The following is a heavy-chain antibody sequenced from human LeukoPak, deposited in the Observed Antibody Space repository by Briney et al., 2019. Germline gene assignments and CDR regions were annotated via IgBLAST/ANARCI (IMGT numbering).Heavy chain of an antibody. CDR2: MNQEGSER. D-gene: IGHD6-19*01. V-gene: IGHV3-7*01. Sequence: PGGSLRLSCAASGFTFSSYWMSWVRQAPGKGLERVAHMNQEGSERYYVDCVRGRLTISRDNDKISLYLQMNSLRAEDTAVYYCATTVAGYPDDYFDYWGQGTLVTVSS. J-gene: IGHJ4*02. CDR3: ATTVAGYPDDYFDY. CDR1: GFTFSSYW.